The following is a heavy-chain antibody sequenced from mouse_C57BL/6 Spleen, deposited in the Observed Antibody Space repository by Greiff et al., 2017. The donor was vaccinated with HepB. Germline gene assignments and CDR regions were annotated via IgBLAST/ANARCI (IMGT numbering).Heavy chain of an antibody. V-gene: IGHV3-1*01. D-gene: IGHD2-4*01. CDR3: ARSAWDYDASWFAY. CDR2: ISYSGST. Sequence: EVKLEESGPGMVKPSQSLSLTCTVTGYSITSGYDWHWIRHFPGNKLEWMGYISYSGSTNYNPSLKSRISITHDTSKNHFFLKLNSVTTEDTATYYCARSAWDYDASWFAYWGQGTLVTVSA. J-gene: IGHJ3*01. CDR1: GYSITSGYD.